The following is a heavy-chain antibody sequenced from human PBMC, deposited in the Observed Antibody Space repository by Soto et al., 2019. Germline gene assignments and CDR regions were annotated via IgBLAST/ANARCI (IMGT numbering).Heavy chain of an antibody. D-gene: IGHD3-3*01. CDR1: GYTLTELD. J-gene: IGHJ4*02. CDR3: ATGRFYFDY. CDR2: FDPEDGET. V-gene: IGHV1-24*01. Sequence: ASVKVSCKVSGYTLTELDIPRVRSAPGKGLEWMGGFDPEDGETIYAQKFQGRVTMTEDTSTDTAYMELSSLRSEDTAVYYCATGRFYFDYWGQGTLVTVSS.